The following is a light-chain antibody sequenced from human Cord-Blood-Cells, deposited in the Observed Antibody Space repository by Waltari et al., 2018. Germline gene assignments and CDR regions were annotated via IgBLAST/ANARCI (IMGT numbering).Light chain of an antibody. V-gene: IGKV3-20*01. J-gene: IGKJ3*01. CDR2: GAS. CDR3: QQYGSSLYT. CDR1: QSVRSSY. Sequence: EIVLTQSPGTLSLSPGESATLSCRASQSVRSSYLAWYQQKPGQAPRLLLYGASSRATGIPDRFSGSGSGTDFTLTISRLEPEDFAVYYCQQYGSSLYTFGPGTKVDIK.